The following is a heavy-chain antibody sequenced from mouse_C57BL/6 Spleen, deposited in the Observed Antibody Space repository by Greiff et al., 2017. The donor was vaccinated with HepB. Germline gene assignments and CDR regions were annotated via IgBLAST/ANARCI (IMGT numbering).Heavy chain of an antibody. D-gene: IGHD1-1*01. CDR3: ARGSGSRNYAMDY. J-gene: IGHJ4*01. CDR2: ISSGSSTI. V-gene: IGHV5-17*01. CDR1: GFTFSDYG. Sequence: VQLQESGGGLVKPGGSLKLSCAASGFTFSDYGMHWVRQAPEKGLEWVAYISSGSSTIYYADTVKGRFTISRDNAKNTLFLQMTSLRSEDTAMYYCARGSGSRNYAMDYWGQGTSVTVSS.